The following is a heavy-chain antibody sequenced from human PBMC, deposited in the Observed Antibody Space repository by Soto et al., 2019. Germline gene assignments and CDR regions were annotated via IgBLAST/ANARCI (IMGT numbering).Heavy chain of an antibody. J-gene: IGHJ6*02. CDR1: GFTFSSYG. V-gene: IGHV3-33*01. D-gene: IGHD5-12*01. CDR3: ARDVVATIRYYYYYGMDV. CDR2: IWYDGSNK. Sequence: QVQLVESGGGVVQPGRSLRLSCAASGFTFSSYGMHWVRQAPGKGLEWVAVIWYDGSNKYYADSVKGRFTISRDNSKNTLYLQMSSLRAEDTAVYDCARDVVATIRYYYYYGMDVWGQGTTVTVSS.